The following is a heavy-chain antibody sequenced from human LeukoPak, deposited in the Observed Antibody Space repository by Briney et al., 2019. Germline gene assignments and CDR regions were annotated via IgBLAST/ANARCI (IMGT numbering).Heavy chain of an antibody. CDR2: ISYDRSNK. CDR1: GFTFSSYG. V-gene: IGHV3-30*18. CDR3: AKVRYCSSTSCYTAFDY. J-gene: IGHJ4*02. D-gene: IGHD2-2*02. Sequence: GRSLRLSCAASGFTFSSYGMHWVRQAPGKGREGVAVISYDRSNKYYADSVKGRFTISRDNSKNTLYLQMNSLRAEDTAVYYCAKVRYCSSTSCYTAFDYWGQGTLVTVSS.